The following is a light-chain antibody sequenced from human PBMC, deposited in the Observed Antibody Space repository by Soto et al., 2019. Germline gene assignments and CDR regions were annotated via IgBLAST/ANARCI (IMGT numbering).Light chain of an antibody. V-gene: IGLV2-11*01. J-gene: IGLJ2*01. CDR1: SSDVGTYYH. CDR3: CSYAGSYTVV. CDR2: DVS. Sequence: QSVLTQPRSVSGSPGQSVTISCTGTSSDVGTYYHVSWYQQHPDKAPKLMTYDVSKRPSGVPDRFSGSKSGNTASLTISGLQAEDEADYYCCSYAGSYTVVFGGGTKLTVL.